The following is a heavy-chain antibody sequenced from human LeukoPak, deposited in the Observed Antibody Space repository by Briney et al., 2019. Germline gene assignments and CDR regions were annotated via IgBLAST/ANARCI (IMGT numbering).Heavy chain of an antibody. CDR2: ISYDGSNK. V-gene: IGHV3-30*04. J-gene: IGHJ4*02. CDR3: ARVDDILTGYAYFDY. CDR1: GFTFSSYA. Sequence: PGRSLRLSCAASGFTFSSYAMHWVRQAPGKGLEWVAVISYDGSNKYYADSVKGRFIISRDNSKNTLYLQMNSLRAEDTAVYYCARVDDILTGYAYFDYWGQGTLVTVSS. D-gene: IGHD3-9*01.